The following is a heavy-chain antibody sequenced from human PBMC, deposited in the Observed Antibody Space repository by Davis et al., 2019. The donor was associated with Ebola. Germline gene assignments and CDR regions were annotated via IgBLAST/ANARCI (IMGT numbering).Heavy chain of an antibody. CDR3: ARGLYYFDY. CDR2: ISYDGSNK. V-gene: IGHV3-30-3*01. CDR1: GFTFSSYA. J-gene: IGHJ4*02. Sequence: GESPKISCAASGFTFSSYAMHWVRQAPGKGLEWVAVISYDGSNKYYADSVKGRFTISRDNSKNTLYLQMNSLRAEDTAVYYCARGLYYFDYWGQGTLVTVSS.